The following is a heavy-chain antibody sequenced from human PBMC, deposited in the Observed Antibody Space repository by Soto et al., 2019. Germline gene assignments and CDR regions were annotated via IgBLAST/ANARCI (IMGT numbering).Heavy chain of an antibody. CDR3: AGTTSHQWYYMDV. Sequence: PGGSLRLSCAASGFTFSDYYMSWIRQAPGKGLEWVSYISSSGSTIYYADSVKGRFTISRDNAKNSLYLQMNSLRAEDTAVYYCAGTTSHQWYYMDVWGKGTTVTVSS. D-gene: IGHD1-7*01. CDR1: GFTFSDYY. V-gene: IGHV3-11*01. CDR2: ISSSGSTI. J-gene: IGHJ6*03.